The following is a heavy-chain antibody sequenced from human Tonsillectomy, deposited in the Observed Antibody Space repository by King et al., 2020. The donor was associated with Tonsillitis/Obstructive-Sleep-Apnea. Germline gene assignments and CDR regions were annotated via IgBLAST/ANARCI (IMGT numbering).Heavy chain of an antibody. V-gene: IGHV4-39*01. D-gene: IGHD3-10*01. J-gene: IGHJ4*02. CDR1: GGSISSSLYY. Sequence: QLQESGPGLVKPSETLSLTCTVSGGSISSSLYYWGWIRQPPGKGLEWIGSMYYSGSSQYKPSLKSRVTISVDTSKNQFSLKLSSLTAAATAVYYCAEHYYYGSGTYRPFGSWGQGTPVTVSS. CDR3: AEHYYYGSGTYRPFGS. CDR2: MYYSGSS.